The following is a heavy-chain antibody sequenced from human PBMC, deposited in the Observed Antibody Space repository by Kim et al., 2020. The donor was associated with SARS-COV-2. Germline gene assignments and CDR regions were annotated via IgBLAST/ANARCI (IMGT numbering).Heavy chain of an antibody. CDR2: ISYDGSNK. CDR3: AKADSYYYDSSGYLAH. D-gene: IGHD3-22*01. Sequence: GGSLRLSCAASGFTFSSYGMHWVRQAPGKGLEWVAVISYDGSNKYYADSVKGRFTISRDNSKNTLYLQMNSLRAEDTAVYYCAKADSYYYDSSGYLAHWGQGTLVTVSS. V-gene: IGHV3-30*18. CDR1: GFTFSSYG. J-gene: IGHJ4*02.